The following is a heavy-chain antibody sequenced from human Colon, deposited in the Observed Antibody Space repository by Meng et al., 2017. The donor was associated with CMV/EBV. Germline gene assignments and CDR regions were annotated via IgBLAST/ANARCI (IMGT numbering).Heavy chain of an antibody. Sequence: ASVKVSCKASGYTFTAYHIHWARQAPGQGLEWMGYINPNSGGTSYAQTFQGRATMTTDTSISTAYMDLSRLTSDDTAVYYCARPLKAARRDAFDIWGQGTMVTVSS. V-gene: IGHV1-2*02. J-gene: IGHJ3*02. CDR2: INPNSGGT. CDR3: ARPLKAARRDAFDI. D-gene: IGHD6-6*01. CDR1: GYTFTAYH.